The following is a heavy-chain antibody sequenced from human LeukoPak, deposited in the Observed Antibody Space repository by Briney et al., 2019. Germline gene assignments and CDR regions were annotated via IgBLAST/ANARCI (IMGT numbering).Heavy chain of an antibody. V-gene: IGHV4-34*01. D-gene: IGHD3-10*01. Sequence: KPSETLSLTCAVYGGSFSGYYWSWIRQPPGKGLEWIGEINHSGSTDYNPSLKSRVTISVDTSKNQFSLKLSSVTAADTAVYYCALRVTMVRGVIRNWFDPWGQGTLVTVSS. CDR1: GGSFSGYY. J-gene: IGHJ5*02. CDR2: INHSGST. CDR3: ALRVTMVRGVIRNWFDP.